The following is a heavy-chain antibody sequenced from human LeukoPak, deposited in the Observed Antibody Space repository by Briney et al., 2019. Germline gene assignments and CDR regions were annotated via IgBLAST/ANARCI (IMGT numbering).Heavy chain of an antibody. CDR2: IRYDGSNK. D-gene: IGHD3-22*01. V-gene: IGHV3-30*02. Sequence: GGSLRLSCAASGFTFSSYGMHWVRQAPGKGLEGVAFIRYDGSNKYYADSVKGRFTITRDNSKNMLYLQMTSLRAEDTAVYYCAKVTYYYDSSGYYYFDYWGQGTLVTVSS. CDR1: GFTFSSYG. CDR3: AKVTYYYDSSGYYYFDY. J-gene: IGHJ4*02.